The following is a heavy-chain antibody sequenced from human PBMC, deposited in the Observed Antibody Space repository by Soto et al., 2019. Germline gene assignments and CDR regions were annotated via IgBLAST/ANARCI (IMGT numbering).Heavy chain of an antibody. CDR3: AHRVGLHGHWNGGSFDF. Sequence: QISLKESGPTRVKPTQTLTLTCTFSGFSLSTSGVGVGWIRQPPGKALQQLALIYWDDDKRYSPSLKSRLTITKDTSKNQVVLTMTNMDPVDTATYYCAHRVGLHGHWNGGSFDFWGQGAQVTVSS. CDR1: GFSLSTSGVG. CDR2: IYWDDDK. D-gene: IGHD1-1*01. J-gene: IGHJ4*02. V-gene: IGHV2-5*02.